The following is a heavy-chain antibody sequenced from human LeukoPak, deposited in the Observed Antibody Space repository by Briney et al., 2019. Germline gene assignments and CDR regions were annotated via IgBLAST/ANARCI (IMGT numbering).Heavy chain of an antibody. CDR3: ARGLSYPNDWGYRFDP. V-gene: IGHV1-8*01. D-gene: IGHD7-27*01. J-gene: IGHJ5*02. Sequence: ASVKVSCKASGYTFTSYDINWVRQAPGQGLESMGWMNPNSGNTGYAQKFQGRVTMTRNTSISTAYMELSSLRSEDTAVYYCARGLSYPNDWGYRFDPWGQGTLVTVSS. CDR1: GYTFTSYD. CDR2: MNPNSGNT.